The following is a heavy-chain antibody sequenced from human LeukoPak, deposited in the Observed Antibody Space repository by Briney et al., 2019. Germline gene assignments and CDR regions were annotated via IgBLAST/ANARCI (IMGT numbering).Heavy chain of an antibody. Sequence: SQTPSLTCTVSGGSISSGDYYWSWIRQPPGKGLEWIGYIYYSGSTYYNPSLKSRVTISVDTSKNHFSLKLSSATAADTAVYYCARSGPLCSSTSCYLYYFDYWGQGTLVTVSS. CDR1: GGSISSGDYY. V-gene: IGHV4-30-4*08. CDR2: IYYSGST. CDR3: ARSGPLCSSTSCYLYYFDY. J-gene: IGHJ4*02. D-gene: IGHD2-2*01.